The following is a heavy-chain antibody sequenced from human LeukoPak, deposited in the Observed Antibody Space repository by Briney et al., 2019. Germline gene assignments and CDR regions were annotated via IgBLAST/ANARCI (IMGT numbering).Heavy chain of an antibody. J-gene: IGHJ4*02. D-gene: IGHD5-24*01. CDR1: GGSISVYY. CDR2: ISHSGSI. V-gene: IGHV4-59*01. CDR3: ARSRDAYPLDY. Sequence: SETLSLTCTVSGGSISVYYWSWVRQPPGKGLEWIGYISHSGSINYNPSLQSRVTISIGTSNNQFSLNVRSATAADTAVYYCARSRDAYPLDYWGQGTLVTVSS.